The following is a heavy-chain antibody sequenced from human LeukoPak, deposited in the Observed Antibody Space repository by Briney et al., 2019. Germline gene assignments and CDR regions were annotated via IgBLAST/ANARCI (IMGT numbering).Heavy chain of an antibody. CDR2: ISSSGSTI. CDR1: GFTFSSYE. V-gene: IGHV3-48*03. CDR3: ARRTSMIHAFDI. Sequence: GGSLRLSCAASGFTFSSYEMNWVRQAPGKGLEWVSYISSSGSTIYYADSVKGRFTISRDNSKNTLYLQMNSLRAEDTAVYYCARRTSMIHAFDIWGQGTMVTVSS. J-gene: IGHJ3*02. D-gene: IGHD3-22*01.